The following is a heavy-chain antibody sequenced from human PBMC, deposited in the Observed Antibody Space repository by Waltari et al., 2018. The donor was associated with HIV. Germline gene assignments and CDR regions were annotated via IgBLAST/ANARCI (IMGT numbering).Heavy chain of an antibody. CDR1: GFSFSTFP. CDR3: ARGGYYYDISGYYHY. J-gene: IGHJ4*02. V-gene: IGHV3-33*01. D-gene: IGHD3-22*01. CDR2: IWYEGDNK. Sequence: VQLAESGGGVVQPGRSLSLPCAASGFSFSTFPINWLRHAPGKGLEWVAVIWYEGDNKYYADSVKGRFTISRDNSKNTLYLQMNSLRVEDTAVYYCARGGYYYDISGYYHYWGQGTLVTVSS.